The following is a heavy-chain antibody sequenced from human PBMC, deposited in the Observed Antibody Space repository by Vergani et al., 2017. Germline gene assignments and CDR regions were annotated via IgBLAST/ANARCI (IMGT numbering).Heavy chain of an antibody. CDR3: ARDPKSYCSGGSCFSVWGAFDI. J-gene: IGHJ3*02. CDR1: GDSFRSNKW. V-gene: IGHV4-4*03. D-gene: IGHD2-15*01. Sequence: QVQLQESGPGLVKPPGTLCLTCAVSGDSFRSNKWWTWVRQSPGKTLEWIGEISHSGSTNYNPSLKGRVTLSLDTSMNQFSLWLSSVTAADTAVYYYARDPKSYCSGGSCFSVWGAFDIWGRGTTVTVSS. CDR2: ISHSGST.